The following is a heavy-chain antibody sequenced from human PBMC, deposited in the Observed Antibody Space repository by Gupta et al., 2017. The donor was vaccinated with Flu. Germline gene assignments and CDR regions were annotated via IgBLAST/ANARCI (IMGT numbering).Heavy chain of an antibody. V-gene: IGHV3-30*18. Sequence: QEQAVESGGGAVRPGGSLRLSCAVAGLSFRNYGMHWVRQTPGKGLEWVAVISYDGSNKDYADSVKGVFTISRDNSKNTLYLQMNSLKTEDTAVYCCAKDWTWNYSKYGMNVWGQGTTVTVSS. D-gene: IGHD1-7*01. J-gene: IGHJ6*02. CDR3: AKDWTWNYSKYGMNV. CDR1: GLSFRNYG. CDR2: ISYDGSNK.